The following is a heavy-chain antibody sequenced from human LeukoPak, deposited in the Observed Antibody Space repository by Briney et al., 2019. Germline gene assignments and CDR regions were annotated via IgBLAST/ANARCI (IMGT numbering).Heavy chain of an antibody. CDR2: IRGESDYI. Sequence: NSGGSLRLSCAASGFTFSSYYMHWVRQAPGKGLEWVSSIRGESDYIYYRDSVKGRFTISRDNAKNSLYLQMNRLRVEDTAVYFCVREHYDFFLDYWGQGTLVTVSS. CDR3: VREHYDFFLDY. D-gene: IGHD3-3*01. J-gene: IGHJ4*02. V-gene: IGHV3-21*06. CDR1: GFTFSSYY.